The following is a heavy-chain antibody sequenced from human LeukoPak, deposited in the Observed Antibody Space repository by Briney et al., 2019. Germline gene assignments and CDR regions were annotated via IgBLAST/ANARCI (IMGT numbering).Heavy chain of an antibody. J-gene: IGHJ6*02. CDR3: AKDLIVVVPAAKFYYYYGMDV. CDR1: GFTFSRYA. V-gene: IGHV3-23*01. CDR2: ISGSGSGT. D-gene: IGHD2-2*01. Sequence: PGGSLRLSCAASGFTFSRYAMRWLRQAPGRGLEWVSSISGSGSGTDHADSVKGRFTISRDNSKNTLYLQMNSLRAEDTAVYYCAKDLIVVVPAAKFYYYYGMDVWGQGTTVTVSS.